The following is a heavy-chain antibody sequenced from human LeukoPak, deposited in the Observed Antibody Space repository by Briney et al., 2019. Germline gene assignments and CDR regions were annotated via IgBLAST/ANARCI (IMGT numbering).Heavy chain of an antibody. CDR3: ANIGLRSWYGGDF. CDR1: TFIFTRYA. V-gene: IGHV3-23*01. J-gene: IGHJ4*02. CDR2: FSTGGGGST. D-gene: IGHD3-10*01. Sequence: GGSLRLSCAASTFIFTRYAMSWVRQAPGKGREGVSGFSTGGGGSTYYADSVRGRFTISRDSSKKTVSLQMNSLRAEDTAVYYCANIGLRSWYGGDFWGQGTLVTVSS.